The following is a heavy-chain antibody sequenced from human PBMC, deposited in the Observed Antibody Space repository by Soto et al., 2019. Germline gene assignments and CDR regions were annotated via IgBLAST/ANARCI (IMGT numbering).Heavy chain of an antibody. CDR3: ARAGYRSVDY. CDR2: ISSSGSTI. J-gene: IGHJ4*02. CDR1: GFTLSGYS. D-gene: IGHD3-3*01. V-gene: IGHV3-48*02. Sequence: ELKLLESGGGWVKPGGSLSLSCAPSGFTLSGYSMNGVRQAPGKGLEWVSYISSSGSTIYYADSVRGRFTISRDNAKNSLYLQMNSLRDEDTAVYYCARAGYRSVDYWGQGTLVTVSS.